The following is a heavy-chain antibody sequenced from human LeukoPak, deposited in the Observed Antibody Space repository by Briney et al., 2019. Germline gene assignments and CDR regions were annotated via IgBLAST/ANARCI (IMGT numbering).Heavy chain of an antibody. CDR2: ISASGTTI. D-gene: IGHD6-19*01. V-gene: IGHV3-11*04. Sequence: GGSLRLSCAASGFTFSDYYMTWIRQAPGKGLEWVSYISASGTTIYYADSLKGRFTISRDNAKNSLYLQMNSLRAEDTAVYYCARVAVSGPTGWFDPWGQGTLVTVSS. CDR1: GFTFSDYY. J-gene: IGHJ5*02. CDR3: ARVAVSGPTGWFDP.